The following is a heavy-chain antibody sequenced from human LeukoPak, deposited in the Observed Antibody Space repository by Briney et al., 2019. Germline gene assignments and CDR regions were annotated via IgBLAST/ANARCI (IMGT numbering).Heavy chain of an antibody. CDR1: GFTLSSYA. CDR2: ISTSGGST. V-gene: IGHV3-64D*06. CDR3: VKDLGYGDGLWASPFDY. Sequence: GGSLRLSCSASGFTLSSYAMHWVRQAPGKGLEYVSAISTSGGSTYYADSVKGRFTISRDNSKNTLYLQMSSLRAEDTAVYYCVKDLGYGDGLWASPFDYWGQGTLVTVSS. J-gene: IGHJ4*02. D-gene: IGHD4-17*01.